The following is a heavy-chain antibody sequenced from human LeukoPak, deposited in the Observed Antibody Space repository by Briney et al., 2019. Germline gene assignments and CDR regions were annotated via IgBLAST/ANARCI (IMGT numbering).Heavy chain of an antibody. CDR1: GFTFSSYN. CDR2: IYYSGST. CDR3: ARMTVSGRDNWFDP. V-gene: IGHV4-59*01. D-gene: IGHD6-19*01. Sequence: GSLRLSCAASGFTFSSYNMNWVRQAPGKGLEWIGYIYYSGSTNYNPSLKSRVTISVDTSKNQFSLKLSSVTAADTAVYYCARMTVSGRDNWFDPWGQGTLVTVSS. J-gene: IGHJ5*02.